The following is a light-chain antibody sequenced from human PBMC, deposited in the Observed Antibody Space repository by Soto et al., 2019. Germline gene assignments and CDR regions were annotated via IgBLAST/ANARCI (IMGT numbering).Light chain of an antibody. J-gene: IGKJ3*01. CDR3: QHLNNYPPFT. CDR1: QDIKTY. V-gene: IGKV1-9*01. CDR2: GTF. Sequence: IQLTQSPSSLSASVGDRVSITCRASQDIKTYLAWYQQKQGKAPKLLISGTFTLQSGVPSRFNGSGSGTDFTLPVNRLQPEDFATYDCQHLNNYPPFTFGPGTKVDLE.